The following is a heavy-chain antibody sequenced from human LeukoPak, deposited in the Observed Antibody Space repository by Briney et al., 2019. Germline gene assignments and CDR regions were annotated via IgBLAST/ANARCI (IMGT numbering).Heavy chain of an antibody. CDR2: IYSDGNT. D-gene: IGHD4-17*01. J-gene: IGHJ4*02. V-gene: IGHV3-53*01. CDR3: ASQTTVKYFFDY. CDR1: GFTFKEHY. Sequence: PGGSLRLSCAASGFTFKEHYMSWFRQIPGKGLEWVSVIYSDGNTYYADSVKGRFTISRDNSKNTLYLQLNSLRGEDTAVYYCASQTTVKYFFDYWGQGTLVTVSS.